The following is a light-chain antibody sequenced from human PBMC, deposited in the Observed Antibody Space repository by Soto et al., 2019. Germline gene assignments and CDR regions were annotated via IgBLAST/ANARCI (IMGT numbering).Light chain of an antibody. CDR1: SSNIGGNS. CDR3: QSYDSSPSGYV. J-gene: IGLJ1*01. V-gene: IGLV1-51*01. CDR2: DDD. Sequence: QSVLSQPPSVSAAPGQRVTISCSGSSSNIGGNSVSWYQQLPGTAPKLLIYDDDQRPSGIPDRFSGSKSGTSATLGITGFQTGDEADYYCQSYDSSPSGYVFGTGTKVTVL.